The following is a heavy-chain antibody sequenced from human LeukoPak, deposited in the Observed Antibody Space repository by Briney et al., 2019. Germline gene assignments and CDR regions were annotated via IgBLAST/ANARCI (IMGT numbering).Heavy chain of an antibody. J-gene: IGHJ4*02. D-gene: IGHD4-23*01. Sequence: SETLSLTCTVSGYSISSGYYWGWIRQPPGKGLEWIGSIYHSGSTYYNPSLKSRVTISVDTSKNQFSLKLSSVTAADTAVYYCARGITVVTPYFDYWGQGTLVTVSS. V-gene: IGHV4-38-2*02. CDR3: ARGITVVTPYFDY. CDR2: IYHSGST. CDR1: GYSISSGYY.